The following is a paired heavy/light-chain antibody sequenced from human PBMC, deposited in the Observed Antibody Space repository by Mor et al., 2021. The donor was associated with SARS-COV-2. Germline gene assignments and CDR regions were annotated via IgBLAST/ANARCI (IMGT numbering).Light chain of an antibody. CDR2: WAS. Sequence: DIVMTQSPDSLAVSLGERATINCKSSQSVLDSSSNKNSLAWYQQKPGQPPKLLIYWASTRESGVPDRFSGSGSGTDFTLTISRLQAEDVAVYYCQQYYSVPLCSFGQGTKLEIK. V-gene: IGKV4-1*01. J-gene: IGKJ2*04. CDR3: QQYYSVPLCS. CDR1: QSVLDSSSNKNS.
Heavy chain of an antibody. J-gene: IGHJ4*02. V-gene: IGHV3-23*01. CDR1: GFTFSSYA. Sequence: EVQLLESGGGLVQPGGSLRLSCAASGFTFSSYAMSWVRQPPGKGLEWVSAVNSRGSDTYYVDSVKGRFTISRDNSKNTLYLQMNSLRAEDTALYYCAKVINTVSRFDSWGQGTLVTVSS. CDR2: VNSRGSDT. D-gene: IGHD4-17*01. CDR3: AKVINTVSRFDS.